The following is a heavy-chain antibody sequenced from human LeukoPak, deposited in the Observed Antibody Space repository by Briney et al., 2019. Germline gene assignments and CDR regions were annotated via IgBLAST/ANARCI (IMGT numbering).Heavy chain of an antibody. CDR1: DYTFTSYG. V-gene: IGHV1-18*01. Sequence: ASVKVSCKASDYTFTSYGISWVRQAPGQGLEGMGWINGYNGNTNYAQKFQGRVTMTTDTSTSTAYMELRSLRSDDTAMYYCARDFKRITGAGIGFDYWGQGTLVTVSS. CDR3: ARDFKRITGAGIGFDY. J-gene: IGHJ4*02. CDR2: INGYNGNT. D-gene: IGHD6-19*01.